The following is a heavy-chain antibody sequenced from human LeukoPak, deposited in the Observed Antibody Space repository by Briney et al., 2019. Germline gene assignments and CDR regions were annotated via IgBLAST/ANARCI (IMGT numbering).Heavy chain of an antibody. CDR3: ARMRWFGEPYYFDY. V-gene: IGHV3-53*01. Sequence: GGSLRLSCAASGFTVSSNYMSWVRQAPGKGLEWVSVIYSGGSTYYADSVKGRFTISRDNSKNTVYLQMNSLRAEDTAVYYCARMRWFGEPYYFDYWGQGTLVTVSS. D-gene: IGHD3-10*01. CDR2: IYSGGST. CDR1: GFTVSSNY. J-gene: IGHJ4*02.